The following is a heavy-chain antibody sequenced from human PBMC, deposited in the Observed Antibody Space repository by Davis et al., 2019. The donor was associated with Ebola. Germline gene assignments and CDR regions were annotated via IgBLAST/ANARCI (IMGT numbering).Heavy chain of an antibody. CDR1: GGSFSGYY. D-gene: IGHD1-20*01. V-gene: IGHV4-34*01. CDR3: ARGVPPLETYNWNVAEFDY. Sequence: PSETLSLTCAVYGGSFSGYYWSWIRQPPGKGLEWIGEINHSGSTNYNPSLKSRVTISVDTSKNQFSLKLSSVTAADTAVYYCARGVPPLETYNWNVAEFDYWGQGTLVTVSS. CDR2: INHSGST. J-gene: IGHJ4*02.